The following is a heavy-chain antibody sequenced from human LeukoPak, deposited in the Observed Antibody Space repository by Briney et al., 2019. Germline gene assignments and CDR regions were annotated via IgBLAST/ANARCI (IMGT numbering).Heavy chain of an antibody. CDR2: IYTSGST. CDR3: AKSGGYGLIDY. D-gene: IGHD1-26*01. V-gene: IGHV4-61*02. Sequence: SETLSLTCTVSGGSISSGSYYWSWIRQPAGKGLEWIGRIYTSGSTNYNPSLKSRVTISIDTSKNQFSLRLNSVTAADTAMYYCAKSGGYGLIDYWGQGTRVTVSS. CDR1: GGSISSGSYY. J-gene: IGHJ4*02.